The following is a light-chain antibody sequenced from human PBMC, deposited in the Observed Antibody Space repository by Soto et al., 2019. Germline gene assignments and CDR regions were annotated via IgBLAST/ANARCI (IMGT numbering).Light chain of an antibody. Sequence: EIVLTQSPATLSLSPGDRATLSCRASQTVTNFLAWYQQKPGQAPSLLIYDVSTRATGVPARFTGSGSGTDFTLTISSLDPEDVAVYYCHQPSNWPLTFGGGTKV. J-gene: IGKJ4*01. V-gene: IGKV3-11*01. CDR1: QTVTNF. CDR3: HQPSNWPLT. CDR2: DVS.